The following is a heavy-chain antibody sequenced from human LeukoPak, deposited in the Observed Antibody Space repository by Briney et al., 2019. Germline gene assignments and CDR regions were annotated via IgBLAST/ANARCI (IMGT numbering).Heavy chain of an antibody. CDR1: GFTLSDSV. CDR2: IRSKTKSCET. D-gene: IGHD3-3*01. V-gene: IGHV3-73*01. Sequence: PGGSLRLSCYVSGFTLSDSVIHWVRHAAGKGLEWVGRIRSKTKSCETAYAASVKGRFTISRDDSRDAAYLQMNSLKPEDTAVYYCTSPAHDFDIWSGYYSLWGHGTQVTVSS. CDR3: TSPAHDFDIWSGYYSL. J-gene: IGHJ4*01.